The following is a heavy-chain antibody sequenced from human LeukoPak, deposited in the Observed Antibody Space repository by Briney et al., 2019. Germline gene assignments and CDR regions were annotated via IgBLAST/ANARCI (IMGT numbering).Heavy chain of an antibody. V-gene: IGHV3-23*01. CDR2: ISGSGGST. Sequence: AGASLGLSCAASGFPLISYAMSGVRPGPGEGLGWVSAISGSGGSTYYADSVKGRFTISRDNSKNTLYLQMNSLRAEDTAVYYCAKDDSSGYYYGYYFDYWGQGTLVTVSS. CDR1: GFPLISYA. CDR3: AKDDSSGYYYGYYFDY. J-gene: IGHJ4*02. D-gene: IGHD3-22*01.